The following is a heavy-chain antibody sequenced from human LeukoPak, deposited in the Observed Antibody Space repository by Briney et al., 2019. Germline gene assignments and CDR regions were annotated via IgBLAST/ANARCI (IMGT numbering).Heavy chain of an antibody. Sequence: GGTLRLSCAASGFNFSFYGMNWLRQAPGKGLEWVSGITGAGHTYYADSVQGRFTIYRDNSKNTLYLQMNRLGAEDTAIYYCVQDWAWGAFGYWGQGTLVTVSS. CDR1: GFNFSFYG. CDR2: ITGAGHT. J-gene: IGHJ4*02. V-gene: IGHV3-23*01. D-gene: IGHD7-27*01. CDR3: VQDWAWGAFGY.